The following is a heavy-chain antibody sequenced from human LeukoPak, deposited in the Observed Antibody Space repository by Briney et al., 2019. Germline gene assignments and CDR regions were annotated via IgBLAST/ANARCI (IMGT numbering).Heavy chain of an antibody. Sequence: SETLSLTCTVSGGSVSSSYWNWIRQPPGKGLEWIGNIYYSGTTNYNPSLKSRVTISTDTSRNQVSLRLSSVTAADTAVYYCAGGRWFDPWGQGALVTVSS. CDR2: IYYSGTT. CDR3: AGGRWFDP. V-gene: IGHV4-59*02. D-gene: IGHD3-16*01. CDR1: GGSVSSSY. J-gene: IGHJ5*02.